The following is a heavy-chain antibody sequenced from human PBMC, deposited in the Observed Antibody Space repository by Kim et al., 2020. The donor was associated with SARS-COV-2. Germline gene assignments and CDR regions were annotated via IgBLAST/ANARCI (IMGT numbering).Heavy chain of an antibody. CDR2: IYYSGST. V-gene: IGHV4-59*13. J-gene: IGHJ5*02. D-gene: IGHD3-3*01. CDR3: ARDSYDFWSGYYREAGWFDP. CDR1: GGSISSYY. Sequence: SETLSLTCTVSGGSISSYYWSWIRQPPGKGLEWIGYIYYSGSTNYNPSLKSRVTISVDTSKNQFSLKLSSVTAADTAVYYCARDSYDFWSGYYREAGWFDPWGQGTLVTVSS.